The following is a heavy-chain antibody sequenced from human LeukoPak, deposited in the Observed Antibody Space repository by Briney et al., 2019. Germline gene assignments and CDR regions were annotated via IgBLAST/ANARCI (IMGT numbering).Heavy chain of an antibody. D-gene: IGHD1-1*01. J-gene: IGHJ4*02. CDR1: EFSFSNYW. V-gene: IGHV3-74*01. CDR3: ASSHWPYYFDY. CDR2: ITGDGSST. Sequence: PGGSLRLSRVASEFSFSNYWMHWVRQAPGKGLVWVSWITGDGSSTRYADSVKGRFTISRDNAKNTLYLQVNSLRAEDTAVYYCASSHWPYYFDYRGQGAPVTVSS.